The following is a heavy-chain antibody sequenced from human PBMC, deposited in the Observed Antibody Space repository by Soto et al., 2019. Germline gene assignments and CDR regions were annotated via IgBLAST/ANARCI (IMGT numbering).Heavy chain of an antibody. Sequence: QVQLQQSGPGLVKPSQTLSLTCAISGDSVSSNSAAWNWIRQSPSGGLEWLGRTYYRSRWYNDYAVSVRRRISIYPDTSKNQFSLHLNSVTPEDTAVHYCAGTTSLQWYYMDVWGKGTTVTVSS. CDR2: TYYRSRWYN. D-gene: IGHD1-1*01. V-gene: IGHV6-1*01. CDR1: GDSVSSNSAA. CDR3: AGTTSLQWYYMDV. J-gene: IGHJ6*03.